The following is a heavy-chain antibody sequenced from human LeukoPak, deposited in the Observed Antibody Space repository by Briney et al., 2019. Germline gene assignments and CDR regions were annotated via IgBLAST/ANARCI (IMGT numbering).Heavy chain of an antibody. Sequence: ASVKVSCKASGYTFTSYGISWVRQAPGQGLEWMGWISAYNGNTNYAQKLQGRVTMTTDTSTSTAYMELRSLRSDDTAVYYCARAEIYCSGGSCYLVGADYWGQGTLVTVSS. J-gene: IGHJ4*02. CDR2: ISAYNGNT. D-gene: IGHD2-15*01. CDR3: ARAEIYCSGGSCYLVGADY. CDR1: GYTFTSYG. V-gene: IGHV1-18*04.